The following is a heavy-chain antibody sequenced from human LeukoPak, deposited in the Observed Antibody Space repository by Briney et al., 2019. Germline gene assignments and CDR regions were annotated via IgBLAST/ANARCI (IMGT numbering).Heavy chain of an antibody. V-gene: IGHV4-4*02. J-gene: IGHJ4*02. CDR2: IYHSGST. D-gene: IGHD2-2*01. CDR3: ARVGYCSSTSCYAGGVFDY. CDR1: GGSISSSNW. Sequence: SETLSLTCAVSGGSISSSNWWSWVRQPPGKGLEWIGEIYHSGSTNYNPSLKGRVTISVDTSKNQFSLKLSSVTAADTAVYYCARVGYCSSTSCYAGGVFDYWGQGTLVTVSS.